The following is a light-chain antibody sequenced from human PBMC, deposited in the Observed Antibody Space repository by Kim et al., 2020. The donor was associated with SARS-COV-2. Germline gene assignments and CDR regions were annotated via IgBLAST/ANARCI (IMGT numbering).Light chain of an antibody. CDR1: SRYVGVYKS. CDR3: GSYGVGNSLV. V-gene: IGLV2-8*01. Sequence: GPVAIMSCNIPSRYVGVYKSFAGCQQHTCKALKLMIYEVSKRPSGVCDRFSGSKSDNTASLTVSGLQAEDEADYYCGSYGVGNSLVFGGGTKLAVL. CDR2: EVS. J-gene: IGLJ3*02.